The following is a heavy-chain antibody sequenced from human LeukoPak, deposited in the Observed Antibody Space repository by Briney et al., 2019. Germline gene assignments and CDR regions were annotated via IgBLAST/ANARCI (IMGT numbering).Heavy chain of an antibody. CDR2: IRYDGSNR. J-gene: IGHJ4*02. D-gene: IGHD6-13*01. CDR3: AKDPFHSSSWYYFDY. CDR1: GFTFSSYG. Sequence: GGSLRLSCAASGFTFSSYGMHWVRQAPGKGLEWVAFIRYDGSNRYYADSVKGRFTISRDNSKNTLHLQMNSLRAEDTAMYYCAKDPFHSSSWYYFDYWGQGTLVTVSS. V-gene: IGHV3-30*02.